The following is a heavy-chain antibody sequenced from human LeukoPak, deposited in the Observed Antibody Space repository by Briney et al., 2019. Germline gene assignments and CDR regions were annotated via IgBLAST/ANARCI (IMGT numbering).Heavy chain of an antibody. V-gene: IGHV3-74*01. J-gene: IGHJ6*02. D-gene: IGHD3-3*01. CDR1: GFTFSSSW. CDR3: ARVPPYYDFWSGYSAYYYYYYGMDV. CDR2: INSDGSST. Sequence: GGSLRLSCAASGFTFSSSWMHWVRQAPEKGLVWVSRINSDGSSTSYADSVKGRFTISRDNAKNSLYLQMNSLRAEDTAVYYCARVPPYYDFWSGYSAYYYYYYGMDVWGQGTTVTVSS.